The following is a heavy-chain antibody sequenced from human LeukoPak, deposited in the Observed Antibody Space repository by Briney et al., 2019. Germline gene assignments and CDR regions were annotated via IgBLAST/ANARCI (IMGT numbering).Heavy chain of an antibody. Sequence: ASVKVSCKASGYTFTSYGISWVRQAPGQGLEWMGWISAYNGNTNYAQKLQGRVTMTTDTSTSTAYMELRSLRSDDTAVYYCARQDYDGSGYYLSPVDYWGQGTLVTVSS. CDR2: ISAYNGNT. CDR1: GYTFTSYG. CDR3: ARQDYDGSGYYLSPVDY. D-gene: IGHD3-22*01. V-gene: IGHV1-18*01. J-gene: IGHJ4*02.